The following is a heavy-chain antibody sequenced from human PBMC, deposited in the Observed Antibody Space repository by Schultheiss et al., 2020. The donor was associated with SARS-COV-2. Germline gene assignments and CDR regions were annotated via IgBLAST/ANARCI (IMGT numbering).Heavy chain of an antibody. V-gene: IGHV3-23*01. Sequence: GGSLRLSCAASGFTFSDYYMSWIRQAPGKGLEWVSAISGSGGSTYYADSVKGRFTISRDNSKNTLYLQMNSLRAEDTAVYYCAKGDRPGYCSGGSCYPFDYWGQGTLVTVSS. CDR1: GFTFSDYY. D-gene: IGHD2-15*01. J-gene: IGHJ4*02. CDR2: ISGSGGST. CDR3: AKGDRPGYCSGGSCYPFDY.